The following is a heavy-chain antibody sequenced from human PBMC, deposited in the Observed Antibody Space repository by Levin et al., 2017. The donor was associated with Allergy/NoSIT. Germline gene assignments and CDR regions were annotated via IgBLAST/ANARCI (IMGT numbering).Heavy chain of an antibody. D-gene: IGHD3-22*01. CDR1: RYIFSDYF. CDR3: ARDLYNDDSVFGD. CDR2: INPHSGDT. J-gene: IGHJ4*02. V-gene: IGHV1-2*02. Sequence: ASVKVSCKASRYIFSDYFIHWVRQAPGQGLEWMGWINPHSGDTKYAQEFQGRVTMTRDTSISTAYMELTRLTSDDTAVYYCARDLYNDDSVFGDWGKGTLVNVFS.